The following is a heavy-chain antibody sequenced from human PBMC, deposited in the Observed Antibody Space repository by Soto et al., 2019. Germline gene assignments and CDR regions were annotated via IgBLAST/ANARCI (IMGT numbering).Heavy chain of an antibody. CDR3: ARGYLILGFDS. V-gene: IGHV4-34*01. D-gene: IGHD3-10*01. Sequence: QVQLQQWGAGLLKPSETLSLTCAVSGGSLTGYYWGWIRQPPGKGLEWVGQLNHGGSPNYNPSLRSRVTISLDTSKIQFSLRLTSVTAADTAVYYCARGYLILGFDSWGQGSLVTVSS. CDR1: GGSLTGYY. CDR2: LNHGGSP. J-gene: IGHJ4*02.